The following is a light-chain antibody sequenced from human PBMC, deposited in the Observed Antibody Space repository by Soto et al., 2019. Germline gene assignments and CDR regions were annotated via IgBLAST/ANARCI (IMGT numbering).Light chain of an antibody. CDR2: GNS. J-gene: IGLJ3*02. CDR1: SSNIGAGYD. CDR3: QSYDSSLSGWV. Sequence: QYVLTQPPSVSGAPGQRVTISCTGSSSNIGAGYDVHWYQQLPGTAPKLLLYGNSNRPSGVPDRFSGSKSGTSASLAITGLQAEDEADYYCQSYDSSLSGWVFGGGTKVTVL. V-gene: IGLV1-40*01.